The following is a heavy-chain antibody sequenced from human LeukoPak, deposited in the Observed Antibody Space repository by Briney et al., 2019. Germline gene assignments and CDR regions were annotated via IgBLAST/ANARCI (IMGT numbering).Heavy chain of an antibody. V-gene: IGHV1-24*01. CDR2: FDPEDGET. CDR3: ATDLESYGPGSYDAFDI. D-gene: IGHD3-10*01. CDR1: GYTLTELS. Sequence: GASVKVSCKVSGYTLTELSMHWVRQAPGKGLEWMGGFDPEDGETIYAQKFQGRVTMTEDTSTDTAYMELSSLRSEDTAVYYCATDLESYGPGSYDAFDIWGQGTMVTVSS. J-gene: IGHJ3*02.